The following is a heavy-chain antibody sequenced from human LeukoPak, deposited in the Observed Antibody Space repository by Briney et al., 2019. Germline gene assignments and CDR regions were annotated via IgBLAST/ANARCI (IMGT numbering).Heavy chain of an antibody. V-gene: IGHV4-4*07. CDR2: VYNTGTT. D-gene: IGHD6-13*01. Sequence: SGTLSLTCTVSGGSISSYHWSWIRQSAGRELEWIGRVYNTGTTNSNPSLKSRVTMSVDTSKNRFSLKLTSVTAADTAVYFCARDRIAETATGYDYWGQGTLVTVSS. CDR3: ARDRIAETATGYDY. CDR1: GGSISSYH. J-gene: IGHJ4*02.